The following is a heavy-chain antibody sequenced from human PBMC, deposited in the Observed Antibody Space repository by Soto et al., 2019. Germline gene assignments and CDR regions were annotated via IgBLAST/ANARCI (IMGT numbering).Heavy chain of an antibody. J-gene: IGHJ4*02. D-gene: IGHD1-1*01. CDR1: GGSINSCDYY. V-gene: IGHV4-39*01. CDR3: ASHRRETGTYAQPLDS. Sequence: SETLSLTCTVSGGSINSCDYYWGWVRQPPGKGLAWIGSVCSSGTTYYNPSLKSRVTMSVDTSKDQFSLRLSSVTAADTAVYYCASHRRETGTYAQPLDSWGQGTQVTVSS. CDR2: VCSSGTT.